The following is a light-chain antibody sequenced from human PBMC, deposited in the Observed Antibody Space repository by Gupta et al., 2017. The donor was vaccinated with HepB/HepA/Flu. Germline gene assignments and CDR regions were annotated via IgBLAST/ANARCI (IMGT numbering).Light chain of an antibody. Sequence: DSVLTPTPLSFPVTLGQSASISCRSSESLVHSNGDTYFSWLHQRPGQPPRLLIYKISNRCAGVPDRFSGSGAGTDFTLKISSVEAEDVVVYYCRQSEHFPRTFGQGTKVEIK. CDR3: RQSEHFPRT. J-gene: IGKJ1*01. CDR1: ESLVHSNGDTY. CDR2: KIS. V-gene: IGKV2-24*01.